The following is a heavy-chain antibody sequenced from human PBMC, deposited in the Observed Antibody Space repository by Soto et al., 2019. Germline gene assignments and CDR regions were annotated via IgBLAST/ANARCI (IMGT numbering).Heavy chain of an antibody. CDR3: ARDLGTYYDILTGYPPGAFDI. J-gene: IGHJ3*02. Sequence: QVQLQESGPGLVKPSQTLSLTCTVSGGSISSGGYYWSWIRQHPGKGLEWIGYIYYSGSTYYNPSLKSRVTISVDTSKNQFSLKLSSVTAADTAVYYCARDLGTYYDILTGYPPGAFDIWGQGTMVTVSS. V-gene: IGHV4-31*03. D-gene: IGHD3-9*01. CDR1: GGSISSGGYY. CDR2: IYYSGST.